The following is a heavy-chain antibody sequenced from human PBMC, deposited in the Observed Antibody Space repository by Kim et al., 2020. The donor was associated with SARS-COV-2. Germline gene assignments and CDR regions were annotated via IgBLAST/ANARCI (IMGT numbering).Heavy chain of an antibody. CDR1: GFTFSSYS. Sequence: GGSLRLSCAASGFTFSSYSMSWVRQAPGKGREWVSSISGSGGSTYYADSVKGRFTISRDNSKNTRYLQMNSLSAEDTSVYYCANLYVWGSYRYAEGDYWGQGTLVTVSS. J-gene: IGHJ4*02. CDR3: ANLYVWGSYRYAEGDY. V-gene: IGHV3-23*01. D-gene: IGHD3-16*02. CDR2: ISGSGGST.